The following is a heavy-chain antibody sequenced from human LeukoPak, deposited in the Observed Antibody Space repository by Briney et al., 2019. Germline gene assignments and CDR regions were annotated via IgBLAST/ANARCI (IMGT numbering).Heavy chain of an antibody. Sequence: ASVKVSCKASGYTFTSYYMHWVRQAPGQGLEWMGWINPNSGGTNYAQKFQGRVTMTRDTSISTAYMELSRLRSDDTAVYYCARDYDFWSGYPNWGQGTLVTVSS. CDR2: INPNSGGT. J-gene: IGHJ4*02. CDR3: ARDYDFWSGYPN. CDR1: GYTFTSYY. D-gene: IGHD3-3*01. V-gene: IGHV1-2*02.